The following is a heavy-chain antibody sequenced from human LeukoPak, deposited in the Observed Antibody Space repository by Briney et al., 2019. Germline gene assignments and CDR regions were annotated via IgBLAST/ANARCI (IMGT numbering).Heavy chain of an antibody. Sequence: GGSLRLSCAASGFTFSSYGMHWVRQAPGKGLEWVSSISSSSSYIYYADSVKGRFTISRDNAKNSLYLQMNSLRAEDTAVYYCAREVYFGGEYYYGMDVWGQGTTVTVSS. D-gene: IGHD2-21*01. CDR1: GFTFSSYG. J-gene: IGHJ6*02. CDR3: AREVYFGGEYYYGMDV. V-gene: IGHV3-21*01. CDR2: ISSSSSYI.